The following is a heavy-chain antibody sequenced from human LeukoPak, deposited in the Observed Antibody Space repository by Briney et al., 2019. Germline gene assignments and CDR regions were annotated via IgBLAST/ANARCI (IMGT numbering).Heavy chain of an antibody. CDR1: GGSISSSSYY. Sequence: SETLSLTCTVSGGSISSSSYYWGWIRQPPGKGLEWIGSIYYSGITYYNPSLQSRVTISVDTSKNQFSLKLSSVTAADAAVYYCAGILVVTATDYFQYWGQGILVPVSS. D-gene: IGHD2-21*02. CDR3: AGILVVTATDYFQY. V-gene: IGHV4-39*01. J-gene: IGHJ4*02. CDR2: IYYSGIT.